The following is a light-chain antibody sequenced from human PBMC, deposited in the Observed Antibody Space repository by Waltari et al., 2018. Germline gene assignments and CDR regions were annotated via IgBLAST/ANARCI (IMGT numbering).Light chain of an antibody. Sequence: EIVLTQSPGTLSLSPGERATRSCRASQTLSANFIAWYQQKPGQAARLVISGASNRATAFPDRFSGSGSGTDFPRTISRLEPEDSALYFCHHAGGSPGCTFGQGTKVEI. J-gene: IGKJ1*01. CDR2: GAS. CDR1: QTLSANF. CDR3: HHAGGSPGCT. V-gene: IGKV3-20*01.